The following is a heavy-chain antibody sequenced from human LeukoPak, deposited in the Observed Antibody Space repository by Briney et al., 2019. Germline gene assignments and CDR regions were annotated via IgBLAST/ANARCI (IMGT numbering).Heavy chain of an antibody. V-gene: IGHV4-4*08. D-gene: IGHD3-16*02. CDR2: INTSGYT. J-gene: IGHJ5*02. CDR1: GGSFSGYY. Sequence: SETLSLTCAVYGGSFSGYYWSWVRQPPGKGLEWIGRINTSGYTTYNPSLKSRVTISVDTSKNQFSLKLSSVTAADTAVFYCARAPKADYVWGSYRPGGWFDPWGQGTLVTVSS. CDR3: ARAPKADYVWGSYRPGGWFDP.